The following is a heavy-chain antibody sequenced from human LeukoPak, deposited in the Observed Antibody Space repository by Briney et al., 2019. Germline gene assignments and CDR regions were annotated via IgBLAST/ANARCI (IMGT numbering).Heavy chain of an antibody. Sequence: PGGSLRLSCAASGFTFSSYAMSWVRQAPGKGLEWVSAISGSGGSTYYADSVKGRFTISRDNYKNMLYLQMNSLRAEDTAVYYCANPPTSRYYSSTRCYHGYFDLWGRGTLVTVSS. CDR2: ISGSGGST. CDR1: GFTFSSYA. V-gene: IGHV3-23*01. D-gene: IGHD2-2*01. CDR3: ANPPTSRYYSSTRCYHGYFDL. J-gene: IGHJ2*01.